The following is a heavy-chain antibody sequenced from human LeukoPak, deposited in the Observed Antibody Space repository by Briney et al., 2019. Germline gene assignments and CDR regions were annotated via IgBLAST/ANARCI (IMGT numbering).Heavy chain of an antibody. CDR3: ARGGVDYYGSGTYYLMYYFDY. D-gene: IGHD3-10*01. CDR2: ISGSGGAT. Sequence: GGSLRLSCAASEFSVGSNYMTWVRQAPGKGLEWVSGISGSGGATYYADSVKGRFTISRDDPHNTLYLQMNSLRAEDTAVYFCARGGVDYYGSGTYYLMYYFDYWGQGALVTISS. CDR1: EFSVGSNY. J-gene: IGHJ4*02. V-gene: IGHV3-23*01.